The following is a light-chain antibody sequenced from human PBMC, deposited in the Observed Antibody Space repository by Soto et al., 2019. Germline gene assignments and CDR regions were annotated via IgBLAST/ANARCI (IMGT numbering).Light chain of an antibody. Sequence: EVVLTQSPGTLSLSPGEGATLSCRSSQYIASSYLAWYQQRRGQAPRLLIYGASSRATGIPDRFSGSGSGTDFTLTINSLEPEDFAVYYCQQRNVWPPITFGQGTRLEIK. J-gene: IGKJ5*01. CDR1: QYIASSY. V-gene: IGKV3D-20*02. CDR3: QQRNVWPPIT. CDR2: GAS.